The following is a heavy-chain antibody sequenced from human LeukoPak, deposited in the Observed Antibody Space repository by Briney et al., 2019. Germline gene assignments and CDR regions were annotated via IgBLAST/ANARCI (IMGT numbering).Heavy chain of an antibody. J-gene: IGHJ4*02. CDR2: INPSGGST. CDR3: ARDRGLAARYDS. D-gene: IGHD6-6*01. CDR1: GYIFTSYS. V-gene: IGHV1-46*01. Sequence: ASVKVSCKASGYIFTSYSLHWVRQAPGQGLEWMGVINPSGGSTTYAQKFQGRVTMTSDMSTSTVDMELSSLRSEDTAVYFCARDRGLAARYDSWGQGTLVTVSS.